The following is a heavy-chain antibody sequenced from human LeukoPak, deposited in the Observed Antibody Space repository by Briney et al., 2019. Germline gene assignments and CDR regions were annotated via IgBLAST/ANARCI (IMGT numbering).Heavy chain of an antibody. CDR3: ARHQGFGESAFIY. CDR1: GYSFTSDW. J-gene: IGHJ4*02. D-gene: IGHD3-10*01. Sequence: GESLLISCKGSGYSFTSDWISWVRQMPGKGLVWMGRIVPSDSYTRYNPSFQGHVTISVDKSMSTAYLQWSSLKASDTAMYYCARHQGFGESAFIYWGQGTLVTVSS. V-gene: IGHV5-10-1*01. CDR2: IVPSDSYT.